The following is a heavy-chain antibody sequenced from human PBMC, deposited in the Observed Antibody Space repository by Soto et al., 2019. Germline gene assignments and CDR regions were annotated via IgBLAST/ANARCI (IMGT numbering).Heavy chain of an antibody. Sequence: PSETLSLTCAVYGGSFSCYYWSWIRQPPGKGLEWIGEINHSGSTNYNPSLKSRVTISVDTSKNQFSLKLSSVTAADTAVYYCASSGYSYGFALDYWGQGTLVTVSS. D-gene: IGHD5-18*01. CDR2: INHSGST. CDR3: ASSGYSYGFALDY. CDR1: GGSFSCYY. V-gene: IGHV4-34*01. J-gene: IGHJ4*02.